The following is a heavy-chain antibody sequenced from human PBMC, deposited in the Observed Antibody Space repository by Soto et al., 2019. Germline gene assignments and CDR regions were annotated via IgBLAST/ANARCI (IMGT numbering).Heavy chain of an antibody. CDR3: ARDLTPGLVDH. D-gene: IGHD3-9*01. J-gene: IGHJ4*02. V-gene: IGHV1-18*01. CDR2: ISAYNGNT. Sequence: ASVKVSCKASGYTFINYGISWVRQAPGQGLEWMGWISAYNGNTNHAQKLQGRVTMTTDTSTSTAYMELRSLRSDDTAVYYCARDLTPGLVDHWGQGTLVTVSS. CDR1: GYTFINYG.